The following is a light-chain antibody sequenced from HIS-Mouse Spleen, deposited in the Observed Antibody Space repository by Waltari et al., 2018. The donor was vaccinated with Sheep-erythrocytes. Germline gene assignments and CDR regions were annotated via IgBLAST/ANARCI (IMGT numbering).Light chain of an antibody. Sequence: QSALTQPRPVSGSPAQSVTISCTGTSSYVGGKTYVSWYQQHPGKAPKLMIYDVSKRPSGVPDRFSGSKSGNTASLTISGLQAEDEADYYCCSYAGSYNHVFATGTKVTVL. CDR1: SSYVGGKTY. CDR2: DVS. V-gene: IGLV2-11*01. J-gene: IGLJ1*01. CDR3: CSYAGSYNHV.